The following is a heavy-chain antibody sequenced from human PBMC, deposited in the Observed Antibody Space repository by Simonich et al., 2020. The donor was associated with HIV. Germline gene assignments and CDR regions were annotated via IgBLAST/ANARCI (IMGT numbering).Heavy chain of an antibody. CDR2: INHSGST. Sequence: QVQLQQWGAGLLKPSETLSLTCAVYGGSFSGYDWSWIRQPPGKGLVWSGEINHSGSTNYNPSLKSRVTISVDTSKNQFSLKLSSVTAADTAVYYCARLTAGGLGEYFQHWGQGTLVTVSS. D-gene: IGHD6-13*01. CDR3: ARLTAGGLGEYFQH. CDR1: GGSFSGYD. V-gene: IGHV4-34*01. J-gene: IGHJ1*01.